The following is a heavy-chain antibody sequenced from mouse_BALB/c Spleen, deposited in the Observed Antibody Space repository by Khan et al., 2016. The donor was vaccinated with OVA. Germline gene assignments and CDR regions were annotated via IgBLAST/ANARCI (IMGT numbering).Heavy chain of an antibody. CDR2: INPNNGYT. V-gene: IGHV1-4*01. CDR3: VRDGDYYRNDGWFAY. D-gene: IGHD2-14*01. Sequence: QMQLEESGAELARPRASVKMSCKASGYTFTSYTIHWIKQRPGQGLEWIGYINPNNGYTNYNQKFKDKATLTTDNSSTTAYLQLSSLKSDDSAVYNCVRDGDYYRNDGWFAYWGQGTLVTVSA. J-gene: IGHJ3*01. CDR1: GYTFTSYT.